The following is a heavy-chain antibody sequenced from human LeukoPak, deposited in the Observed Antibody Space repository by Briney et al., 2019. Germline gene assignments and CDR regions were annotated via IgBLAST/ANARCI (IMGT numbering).Heavy chain of an antibody. CDR3: ARGGARFLEWLSAYYFDY. CDR2: INPNSGGT. V-gene: IGHV1-2*02. D-gene: IGHD3-3*01. Sequence: ASVKVSCKASGYTFTGYYMHWVRQAPGQGLEWMGWINPNSGGTNYAQKFQGRVTMTRDTSISTAYMELSRLRSDDTAVYYCARGGARFLEWLSAYYFDYWGQGTLVTVSS. CDR1: GYTFTGYY. J-gene: IGHJ4*02.